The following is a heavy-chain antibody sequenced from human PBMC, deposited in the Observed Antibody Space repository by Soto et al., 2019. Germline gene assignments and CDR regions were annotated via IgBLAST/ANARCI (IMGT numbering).Heavy chain of an antibody. D-gene: IGHD3-3*01. CDR2: INHSGST. CDR3: ARGRSYDFWSGYYGNWFDP. CDR1: GGSFSGYY. Sequence: SETLSLTCAVYGGSFSGYYWSWIRQPPGKGLEWIGEINHSGSTNYNPSLKSRVTISVDTSKNQFSLKLSSVTAADTAVYYCARGRSYDFWSGYYGNWFDPWGQGTLVTVSS. V-gene: IGHV4-34*01. J-gene: IGHJ5*02.